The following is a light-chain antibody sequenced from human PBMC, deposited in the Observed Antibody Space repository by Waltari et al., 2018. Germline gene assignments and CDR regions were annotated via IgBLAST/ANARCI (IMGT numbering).Light chain of an antibody. CDR1: YIESKS. CDR2: YDS. V-gene: IGLV3-21*04. CDR3: QVWDANTDPGV. J-gene: IGLJ1*01. Sequence: SYVLTQPPSVSVAPGKTASITCGGNYIESKSVHWYQQKPGQAPILVISYDSDRPSGIPERFSGSNSGNTATLTISRVEAGDEADYYCQVWDANTDPGVFGTGTEVTVL.